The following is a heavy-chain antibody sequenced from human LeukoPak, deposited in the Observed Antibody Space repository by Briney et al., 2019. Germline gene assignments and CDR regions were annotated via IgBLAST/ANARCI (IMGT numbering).Heavy chain of an antibody. V-gene: IGHV4-59*01. D-gene: IGHD6-19*01. J-gene: IGHJ4*02. CDR3: ARETTLTGYSSGLGFNY. CDR1: GGSISGWY. Sequence: SETLSLTCAVSGGSISGWYWSWIRQPPGKGLEWIGQIYDSGTTNYNPSLKGRVTMSVDSSKNQFSLKLTSVTAADTAVYYCARETTLTGYSSGLGFNYWGQGTLVTVSS. CDR2: IYDSGTT.